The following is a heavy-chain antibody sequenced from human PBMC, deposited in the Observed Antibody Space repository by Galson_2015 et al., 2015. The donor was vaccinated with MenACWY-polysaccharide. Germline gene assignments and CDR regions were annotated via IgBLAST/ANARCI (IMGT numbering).Heavy chain of an antibody. D-gene: IGHD6-13*01. CDR1: GSRVSNSG. CDR2: IQYDGSKI. V-gene: IGHV3-33*01. CDR3: AREGSRIVFHAFDT. J-gene: IGHJ3*02. Sequence: SLRLSCAASGSRVSNSGMHWVHQAPGKGLVWVAVIQYDGSKIVYADSGKGRFTISRDNSKNTLFLEMNSLGAEDTAVYYCAREGSRIVFHAFDTWGQGTMVTVSS.